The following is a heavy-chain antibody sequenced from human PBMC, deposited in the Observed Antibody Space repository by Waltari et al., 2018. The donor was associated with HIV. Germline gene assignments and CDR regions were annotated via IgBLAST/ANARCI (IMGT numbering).Heavy chain of an antibody. CDR2: ISSSGNII. V-gene: IGHV3-11*01. J-gene: IGHJ4*02. D-gene: IGHD6-19*01. Sequence: QVQLVASGGGLVKPGESLRLSCAASGFTFNDYYMSWIRQAPGRGLEWVSYISSSGNIIYYADSVKGRFTISRDNAKNSLYLQMNSLRVEDTAVYYCASPAVAGDYWGQGTLVTVSP. CDR1: GFTFNDYY. CDR3: ASPAVAGDY.